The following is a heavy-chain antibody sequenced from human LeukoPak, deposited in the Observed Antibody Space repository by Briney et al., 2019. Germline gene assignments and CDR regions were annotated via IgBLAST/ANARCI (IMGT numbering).Heavy chain of an antibody. J-gene: IGHJ4*02. CDR3: ARVGSSSKGFDY. V-gene: IGHV4-30-4*08. CDR2: IYYSGST. Sequence: SQTLSLTCTVSGGSISSGDYYWSWIRQPPWKGLEWIGYIYYSGSTYYNPSLKSRVTISVDTSKNQFSLKLSSVTAADTAVYYCARVGSSSKGFDYWGQGTLVTVSS. CDR1: GGSISSGDYY. D-gene: IGHD6-6*01.